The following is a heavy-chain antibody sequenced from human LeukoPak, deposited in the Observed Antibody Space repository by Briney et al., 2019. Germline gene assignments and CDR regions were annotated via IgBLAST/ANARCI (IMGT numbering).Heavy chain of an antibody. J-gene: IGHJ4*02. V-gene: IGHV3-7*03. CDR1: GFDCSRYW. CDR3: GRVRYVDWLFDY. CDR2: IEQDGGEE. D-gene: IGHD3-9*01. Sequence: PGGSLRLSCAASGFDCSRYWMTWVRQAPGKGLEWVANIEQDGGEEYYGDSVKGRFTISRDNAKNSLYLQMNSLRVEDAAVYYCGRVRYVDWLFDYWGQGTLVTVSS.